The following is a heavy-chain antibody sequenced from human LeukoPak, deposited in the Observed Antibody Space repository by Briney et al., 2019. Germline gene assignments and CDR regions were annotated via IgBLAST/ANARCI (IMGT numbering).Heavy chain of an antibody. D-gene: IGHD2-8*01. CDR1: RFTFSGYW. Sequence: GGSLRLSCAASRFTFSGYWMYWVRQAPGKGLVWVARINSDGSTTRYADSVKGRFTISRDNAKNTLNLQMNSLRAEDTAIYYCARELRAGYCTNGVCHTPFDYWGQGIVVTVSS. CDR3: ARELRAGYCTNGVCHTPFDY. CDR2: INSDGSTT. V-gene: IGHV3-74*01. J-gene: IGHJ4*02.